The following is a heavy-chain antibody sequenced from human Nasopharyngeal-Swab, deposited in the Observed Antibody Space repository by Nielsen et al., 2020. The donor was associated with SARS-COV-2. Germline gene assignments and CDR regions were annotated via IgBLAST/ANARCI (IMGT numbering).Heavy chain of an antibody. J-gene: IGHJ4*02. CDR2: IKQDGSEK. V-gene: IGHV3-7*01. D-gene: IGHD6-19*01. Sequence: WIRQPPGKGLEWVANIKQDGSEKYYVDSVKGRFTISRDNAKNSLYLQMNSLRAEDTAVYYCAGVMRSSWTFDYWGQGTLVTVSS. CDR3: AGVMRSSWTFDY.